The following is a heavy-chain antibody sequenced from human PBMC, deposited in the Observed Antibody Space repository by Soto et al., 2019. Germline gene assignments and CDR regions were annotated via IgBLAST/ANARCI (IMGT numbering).Heavy chain of an antibody. D-gene: IGHD3-10*01. CDR2: ISGSGGST. Sequence: HPGGSLRLSCAASGFTFSSYAMSWVRQAPGKGLEWVSAISGSGGSTYYADSVKGRFTISRDNSKNTLYLQMNSLRAEDTAVYYCAKDRGNYYGSGNWFDPWGQGTLVTVSS. CDR1: GFTFSSYA. CDR3: AKDRGNYYGSGNWFDP. V-gene: IGHV3-23*01. J-gene: IGHJ5*02.